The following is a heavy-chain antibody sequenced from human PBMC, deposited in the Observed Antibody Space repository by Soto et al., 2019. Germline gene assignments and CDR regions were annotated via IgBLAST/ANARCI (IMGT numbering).Heavy chain of an antibody. CDR1: GYTLTELS. V-gene: IGHV1-24*01. CDR3: ATDRFYILTGYYLGPLFDP. Sequence: ASVKVSCKVSGYTLTELSMHWVRQAPGKGLEWMGGFDPEDGETIYAQKFQGRVTMTEDTSTDTAYMELSSLRSEDTAVYYCATDRFYILTGYYLGPLFDPWGQGTLVTVSS. D-gene: IGHD3-9*01. J-gene: IGHJ5*02. CDR2: FDPEDGET.